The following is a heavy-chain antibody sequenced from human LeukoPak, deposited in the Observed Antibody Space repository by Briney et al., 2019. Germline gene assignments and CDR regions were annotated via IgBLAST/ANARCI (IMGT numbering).Heavy chain of an antibody. D-gene: IGHD3-10*01. V-gene: IGHV4-4*02. CDR2: TYHSGST. CDR3: ARDPAGGEYNWFDP. Sequence: SGTLSLTCAVSGGSLSSSNWWSWVRQPPGKGLEGLGDTYHSGSTNYNPSLKSRVTISVDKSKNQFSLKLSSVAAADTAVYYCARDPAGGEYNWFDPWGQGTLVTVSS. CDR1: GGSLSSSNW. J-gene: IGHJ5*02.